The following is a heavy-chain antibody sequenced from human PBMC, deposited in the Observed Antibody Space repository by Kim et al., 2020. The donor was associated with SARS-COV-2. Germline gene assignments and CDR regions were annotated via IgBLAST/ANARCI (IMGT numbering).Heavy chain of an antibody. V-gene: IGHV4-39*01. CDR3: ARLVSENSAVEY. CDR2: INYSGNT. CDR1: GDSISSSSNY. Sequence: SETLSLTCTVSGDSISSSSNYWGWIRQPPGKGLEWIGSINYSGNTYYNPSHKSRITKSVDTSKNQFTLKMRPGTAADTAVYYCARLVSENSAVEYWGQGTLVTVSS. J-gene: IGHJ4*02.